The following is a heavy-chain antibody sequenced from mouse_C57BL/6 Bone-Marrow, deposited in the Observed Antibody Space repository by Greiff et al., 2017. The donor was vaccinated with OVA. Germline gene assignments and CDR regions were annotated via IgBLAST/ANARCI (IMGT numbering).Heavy chain of an antibody. CDR1: GFTFSDYY. CDR3: ARDLLYYFDY. J-gene: IGHJ2*01. V-gene: IGHV5-16*01. Sequence: DVHLVESEGGLVQPGRSMKLSCTASGFTFSDYYMAWVRQVPEKGLEWVANINYDGSSTYYLDSLKSRFIISRDNAKNILYLQMSSLKSEDTATYYCARDLLYYFDYWGQGTTLTVSS. CDR2: INYDGSST.